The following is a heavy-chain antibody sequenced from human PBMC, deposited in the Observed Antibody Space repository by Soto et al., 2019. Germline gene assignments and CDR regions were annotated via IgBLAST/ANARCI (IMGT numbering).Heavy chain of an antibody. D-gene: IGHD5-18*01. J-gene: IGHJ4*02. V-gene: IGHV3-15*07. CDR2: IKSKTDGGTV. CDR3: SHGYYQYFES. Sequence: PGGSLRLSCSVSGVTLSNAWVNLVRQAPGKGPEWVGRIKSKTDGGTVEYAAPVKDRFTISRDDSENTLYLQMNSLKTEDTAVYYCSHGYYQYFESWGQGT. CDR1: GVTLSNAW.